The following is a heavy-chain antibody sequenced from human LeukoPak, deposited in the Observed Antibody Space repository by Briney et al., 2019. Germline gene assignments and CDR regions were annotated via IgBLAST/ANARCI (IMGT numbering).Heavy chain of an antibody. Sequence: PETLSLTCTVSGGSISSSSYYWGWIRQPPGKGLEWIGSIYYSGSTYYNPSLKSRVTISVDTSKNQFSLKLSSVTAADTAVYYCARQSLAAAGYWGQGTLVTVSS. J-gene: IGHJ4*02. CDR2: IYYSGST. D-gene: IGHD6-13*01. V-gene: IGHV4-39*01. CDR1: GGSISSSSYY. CDR3: ARQSLAAAGY.